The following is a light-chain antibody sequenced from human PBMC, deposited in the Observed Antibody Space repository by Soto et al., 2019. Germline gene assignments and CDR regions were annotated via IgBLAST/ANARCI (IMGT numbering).Light chain of an antibody. J-gene: IGLJ1*01. CDR3: SSYTSSSTSYV. Sequence: QSVLTQPASVSGSPGQSITISCSGTSSDVGSYDHVAWYRQFPGKTPKLMIYEVSNRPSGVSNRFSGSKSGNTASLTISGLQAEDEADYYCSSYTSSSTSYVFGTGTKVTVL. CDR1: SSDVGSYDH. V-gene: IGLV2-14*01. CDR2: EVS.